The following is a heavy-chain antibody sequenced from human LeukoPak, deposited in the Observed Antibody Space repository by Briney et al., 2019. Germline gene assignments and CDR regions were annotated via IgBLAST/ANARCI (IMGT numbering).Heavy chain of an antibody. CDR1: GFTFSSYW. J-gene: IGHJ4*02. V-gene: IGHV3-23*01. CDR3: ANHPLNYCDSSCYYYEEDWRFGF. D-gene: IGHD3-22*01. Sequence: GGSLRLSCEASGFTFSSYWMRWVRQAPGKGLEWVSAISGCGGSTYYADSVKGRFTISRDTSTSTPYLQMNSLRAEDTAVCYCANHPLNYCDSSCYYYEEDWRFGFWGQGPLVTVPS. CDR2: ISGCGGST.